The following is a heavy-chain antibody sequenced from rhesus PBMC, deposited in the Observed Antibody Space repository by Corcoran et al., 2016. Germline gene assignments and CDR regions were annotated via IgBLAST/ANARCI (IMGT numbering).Heavy chain of an antibody. D-gene: IGHD4-23*01. V-gene: IGHV4-160*01. J-gene: IGHJ1*01. CDR1: GGSISGYW. CDR3: ARDENTVIAEYFEF. CDR2: IDSSGST. Sequence: QLQLQESGPGLVKPSETLSLTCAVSGGSISGYWWSWIRQPPGKGLVWVGRIDSSGSTDYYPALKSRVTISRDTSKNQFSLKLSSVTAADTAVYYCARDENTVIAEYFEFWGQGALVTVSS.